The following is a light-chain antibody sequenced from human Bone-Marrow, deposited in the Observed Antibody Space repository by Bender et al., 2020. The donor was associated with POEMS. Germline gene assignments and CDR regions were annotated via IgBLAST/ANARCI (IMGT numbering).Light chain of an antibody. V-gene: IGLV1-44*01. J-gene: IGLJ3*02. CDR1: SSNFGNNA. CDR2: SNN. Sequence: QSVLTQPPSAPGTPGHSVTISCSGTSSNFGNNAANWYQHVPGTAPNLLIYSNNQRPSGVPDRFSASTSGTSASLAISGLHSDDEADYYCSSWDDSLNGWVFGGGTKLTVL. CDR3: SSWDDSLNGWV.